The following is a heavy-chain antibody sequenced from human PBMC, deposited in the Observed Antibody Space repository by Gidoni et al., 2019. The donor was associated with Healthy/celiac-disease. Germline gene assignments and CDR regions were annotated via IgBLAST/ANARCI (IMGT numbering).Heavy chain of an antibody. CDR2: ISSSSSYI. D-gene: IGHD3-22*01. J-gene: IGHJ5*02. Sequence: EVQLVESGGGLVKPGGSLRLSCAASGFTFSRYSMNWVRQAPGKGLEWVSSISSSSSYIYYADSVKGRFTISRDNAKNSLYLQMNSLRAEDTAVYYCARAQDYDSSGFWFDPWGQGTLVTVSS. V-gene: IGHV3-21*01. CDR1: GFTFSRYS. CDR3: ARAQDYDSSGFWFDP.